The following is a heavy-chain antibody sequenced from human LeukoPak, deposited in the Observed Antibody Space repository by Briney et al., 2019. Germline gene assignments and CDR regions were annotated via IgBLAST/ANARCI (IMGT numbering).Heavy chain of an antibody. CDR1: GGSISSGGYY. V-gene: IGHV4-39*01. J-gene: IGHJ5*02. CDR2: IYYSGST. Sequence: SETLSLTCTVSGGSISSGGYYWGWIRQPPGKGLEWIGSIYYSGSTYYNPSLKSRVTISADTSKNQFSLKLTSVTAADAALYYCARQYSSGWPWFDPWGQGTLVTVSS. CDR3: ARQYSSGWPWFDP. D-gene: IGHD6-19*01.